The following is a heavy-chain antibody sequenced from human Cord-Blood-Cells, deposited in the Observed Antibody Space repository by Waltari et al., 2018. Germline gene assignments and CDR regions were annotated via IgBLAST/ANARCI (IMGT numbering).Heavy chain of an antibody. CDR2: INQSGST. Sequence: QVQLQQWGAGLLKPSETLSLTCAVYGGSFRGYYWSWIRQPPGKGLEWIGEINQSGSTNYNPSLKSRVTISVDTSKNQFSLKLSSVTAADTAVYYCARGRGFRYFDYWGQGTLVTVSS. D-gene: IGHD3-10*01. V-gene: IGHV4-34*01. CDR3: ARGRGFRYFDY. CDR1: GGSFRGYY. J-gene: IGHJ4*02.